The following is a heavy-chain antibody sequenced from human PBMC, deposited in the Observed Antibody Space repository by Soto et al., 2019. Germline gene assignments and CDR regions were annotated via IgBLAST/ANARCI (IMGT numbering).Heavy chain of an antibody. CDR2: IYYTGST. Sequence: QVQLQESGPGLVQPSETLSLTCSVSGASVNSDGSYWSWLRHPPGKALEWIGHIYYTGSTTYNPSLKSRVTISMDTSQNQFSLELPSVTAADTAIFYCARAGRYTASFWGQGTLVTVSS. CDR3: ARAGRYTASF. D-gene: IGHD2-2*02. CDR1: GASVNSDGSY. J-gene: IGHJ4*02. V-gene: IGHV4-61*08.